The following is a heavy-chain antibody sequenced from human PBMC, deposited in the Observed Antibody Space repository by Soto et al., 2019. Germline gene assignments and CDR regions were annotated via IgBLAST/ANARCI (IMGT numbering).Heavy chain of an antibody. CDR2: ISGSGSTI. CDR1: GFTFSSYA. CDR3: ARANYYGSPGDFDY. Sequence: GGSLRLSCAASGFTFSSYAMSWVRQAPGKGLEWVSAISGSGSTIYYADSVKGRFTISRDNAKNSLYLQMNSLRAEDTAVYYCARANYYGSPGDFDYWGQGTLVTVSS. V-gene: IGHV3-23*01. D-gene: IGHD3-10*01. J-gene: IGHJ4*02.